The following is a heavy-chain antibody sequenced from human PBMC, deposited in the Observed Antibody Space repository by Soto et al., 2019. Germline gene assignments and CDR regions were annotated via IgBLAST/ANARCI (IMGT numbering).Heavy chain of an antibody. J-gene: IGHJ4*02. D-gene: IGHD5-18*01. CDR3: AKDHLPIWLTEIDY. CDR1: GFTFSSYG. V-gene: IGHV3-30*18. Sequence: QVQLVESGGGVVQPGRSLRLSCAASGFTFSSYGMHWVRQAPGKGLEWVAVISYDGSNKYYADSVKGRFTISRDNSKNTLYLQMNSLRAEDTAVYYCAKDHLPIWLTEIDYWGQGTLVTVSS. CDR2: ISYDGSNK.